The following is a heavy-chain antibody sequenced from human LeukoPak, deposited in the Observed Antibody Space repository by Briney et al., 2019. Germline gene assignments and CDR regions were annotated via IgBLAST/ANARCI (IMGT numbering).Heavy chain of an antibody. Sequence: PSETLSLTCTVSGYSISSGYYWGWIRQPPGQGLEWIGTIYHDGSTYFNPSLKRRVTISVDTSKNQFSLKLASVTAADTAIYYCAKGAGGFSYYNWFDPWGQGTLVTVSS. CDR3: AKGAGGFSYYNWFDP. J-gene: IGHJ5*02. V-gene: IGHV4-38-2*02. D-gene: IGHD5-18*01. CDR2: IYHDGST. CDR1: GYSISSGYY.